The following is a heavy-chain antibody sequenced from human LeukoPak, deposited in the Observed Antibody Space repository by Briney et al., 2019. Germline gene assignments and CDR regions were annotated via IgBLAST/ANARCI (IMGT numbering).Heavy chain of an antibody. CDR3: AREVHSGYDSNFDY. CDR1: GYTFTGYY. J-gene: IGHJ4*02. D-gene: IGHD5-12*01. V-gene: IGHV1-2*04. CDR2: INPNSGGT. Sequence: ASVKVSCKASGYTFTGYYMHWVRQAPGQGLEWMGWINPNSGGTNYAQKFQGWVTVTRDTSISTAYMELSRLRSDDTAVYYCAREVHSGYDSNFDYWGQGTLVTVSS.